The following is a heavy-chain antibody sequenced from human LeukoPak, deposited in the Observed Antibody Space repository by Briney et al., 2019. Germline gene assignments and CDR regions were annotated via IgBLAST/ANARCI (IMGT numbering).Heavy chain of an antibody. CDR2: IYYSGST. V-gene: IGHV4-59*01. D-gene: IGHD2-15*01. Sequence: SETLSLTCTVSGGSISNFYWSWIRQPPGKGLEWIGYIYYSGSTIYSPSLKSRVTISVDTSKNQFSLKLSSVTAADTAMYYCARGYCSGGSCYDAFDIWGQGTMVTVSS. CDR3: ARGYCSGGSCYDAFDI. CDR1: GGSISNFY. J-gene: IGHJ3*02.